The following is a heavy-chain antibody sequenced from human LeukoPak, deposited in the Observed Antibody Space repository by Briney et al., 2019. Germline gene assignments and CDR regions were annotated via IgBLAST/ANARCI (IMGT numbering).Heavy chain of an antibody. Sequence: PSETLSLTCAVYGGSFSGYYWSWIRQPPGKGLEWIGEINHSGSTNYNPSLKSRVTISVDTSKNQFSLKLCSVTAADTAVYYCARGLEWLSLFDYWGQGTLVTVSS. D-gene: IGHD6-19*01. J-gene: IGHJ4*02. CDR1: GGSFSGYY. CDR3: ARGLEWLSLFDY. CDR2: INHSGST. V-gene: IGHV4-34*01.